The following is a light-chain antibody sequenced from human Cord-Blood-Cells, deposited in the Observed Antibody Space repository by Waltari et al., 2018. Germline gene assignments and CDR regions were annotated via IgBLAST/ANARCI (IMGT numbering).Light chain of an antibody. CDR2: EGS. V-gene: IGLV2-23*01. Sequence: QSALPQPASVPGSPGQSITISCTGTSSDVGSYTLVSWYQQHPGKAPKLMIYEGSKRPSGVSNRFSGSKSGNTASLTISGLQAEDEADYYCCSYAGSSTWVFGGGTKLTVL. J-gene: IGLJ3*02. CDR1: SSDVGSYTL. CDR3: CSYAGSSTWV.